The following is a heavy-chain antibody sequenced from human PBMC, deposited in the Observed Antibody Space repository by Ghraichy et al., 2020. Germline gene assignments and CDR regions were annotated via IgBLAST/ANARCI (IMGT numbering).Heavy chain of an antibody. J-gene: IGHJ4*02. CDR2: IHSSGIT. CDR3: AREKINGYNYFDH. V-gene: IGHV4-59*12. D-gene: IGHD2-8*01. Sequence: SETLSLTCTVSGDSINDYYWNLLRQTPGKGLEWIANIHSSGITYYNSTLKSRVTMSIDTSKNQFSLRLSSVTAADTAVYFCAREKINGYNYFDHWGQGTLVTVSS. CDR1: GDSINDYY.